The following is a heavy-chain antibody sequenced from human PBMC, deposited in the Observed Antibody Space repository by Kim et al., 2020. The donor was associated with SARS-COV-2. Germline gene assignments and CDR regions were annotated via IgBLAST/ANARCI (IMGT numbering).Heavy chain of an antibody. CDR3: ARAPSYYYGSLFDY. CDR1: GFTFSSYD. Sequence: GGSLRLSCAASGFTFSSYDMHWVRQAPGKGLEWVAVISYDGSNKYYADSVKGRFTISRDNSKNTLYLQMNSLRAEDTAVYYCARAPSYYYGSLFDYWGQGTLVTVSS. CDR2: ISYDGSNK. D-gene: IGHD3-10*01. J-gene: IGHJ4*02. V-gene: IGHV3-30*04.